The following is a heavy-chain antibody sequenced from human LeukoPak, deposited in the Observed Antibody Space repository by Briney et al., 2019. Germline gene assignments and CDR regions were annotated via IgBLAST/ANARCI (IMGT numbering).Heavy chain of an antibody. J-gene: IGHJ4*02. D-gene: IGHD6-6*01. CDR3: ARDEYSSSSWVFDY. CDR1: GGSISSGSYY. Sequence: SETLSLTCTVSGGSISSGSYYWSWIRQPAGKGLEWIGRIYTSGSTNYNPSLKSRVTISVDTSKNQFSLKLSSVTAADTAVYYCARDEYSSSSWVFDYWGQETLVTVSS. CDR2: IYTSGST. V-gene: IGHV4-61*02.